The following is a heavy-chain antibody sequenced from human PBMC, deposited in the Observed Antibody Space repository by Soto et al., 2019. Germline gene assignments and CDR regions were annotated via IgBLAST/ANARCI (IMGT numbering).Heavy chain of an antibody. CDR2: INPNSGGT. D-gene: IGHD4-17*01. V-gene: IGHV1-2*04. CDR1: GYTFTGYY. Sequence: QVQLVQSGAEVKKPGASVKVSCKASGYTFTGYYMHWVRQAPGQGLEWMGWINPNSGGTNYAQKFQGWVTMTRDTSISTAYMELSRLRSDDTAVYYCARGPLNDYCDYVEGSGFDYWGQGTLVTVSS. J-gene: IGHJ4*02. CDR3: ARGPLNDYCDYVEGSGFDY.